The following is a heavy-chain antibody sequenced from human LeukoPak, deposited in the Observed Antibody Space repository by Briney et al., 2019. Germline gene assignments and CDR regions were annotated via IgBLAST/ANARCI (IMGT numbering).Heavy chain of an antibody. Sequence: KTSETLSLTCAVYGGSFSGYYWSWIRQPPGKGLEWIGEINHSGSTNYNPSLKSRVTISVDTSKNQFSLKLSSVTAADTAVYYCAGGRVLRLYSSSRFDPWGQGTLVTVSS. CDR3: AGGRVLRLYSSSRFDP. V-gene: IGHV4-34*01. J-gene: IGHJ5*02. D-gene: IGHD6-13*01. CDR2: INHSGST. CDR1: GGSFSGYY.